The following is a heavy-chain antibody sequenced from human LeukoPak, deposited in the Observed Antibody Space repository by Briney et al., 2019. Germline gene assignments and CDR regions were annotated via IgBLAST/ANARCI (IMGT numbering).Heavy chain of an antibody. CDR2: ISGDGGST. V-gene: IGHV3-43*02. Sequence: QPGGSLGLSFAAPGFMFHDYAIHWVRQAPGKGLEWVSLISGDGGSTFYADSVKGRFTISRDNSKNSLYLQMNSLRSDDTALYYCARESESSGWYDYWGQGTLVTVSS. D-gene: IGHD6-19*01. J-gene: IGHJ4*02. CDR1: GFMFHDYA. CDR3: ARESESSGWYDY.